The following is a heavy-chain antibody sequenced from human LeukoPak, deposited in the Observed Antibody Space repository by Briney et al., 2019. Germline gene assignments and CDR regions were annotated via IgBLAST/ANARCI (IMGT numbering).Heavy chain of an antibody. Sequence: PGGSLRLSCAASGFTFSSYGMHWVRQAPGKGLEWVAFIRYDGSNKYYADSVKGRFTTSRDNSKNTLYLQMNGLRAEDTAVYYCAKVRISSGWYYFDYWGQGTLVTVSS. D-gene: IGHD6-19*01. CDR1: GFTFSSYG. J-gene: IGHJ4*02. CDR3: AKVRISSGWYYFDY. CDR2: IRYDGSNK. V-gene: IGHV3-30*02.